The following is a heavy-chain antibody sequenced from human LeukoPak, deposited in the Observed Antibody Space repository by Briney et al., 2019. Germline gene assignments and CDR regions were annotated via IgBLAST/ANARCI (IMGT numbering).Heavy chain of an antibody. CDR2: IYTRGST. V-gene: IGHV4-61*02. Sequence: PSETLSLTCTVSGASISSGSYYWSWIRQPAGKGLEWIGRIYTRGSTNYNPSLKSRVTISVDTSKNQFSLKLTSVTAADTAVYYCATYSSGYDFLPLFNMDVWGKGTTVTVSS. CDR3: ATYSSGYDFLPLFNMDV. J-gene: IGHJ6*03. D-gene: IGHD5-12*01. CDR1: GASISSGSYY.